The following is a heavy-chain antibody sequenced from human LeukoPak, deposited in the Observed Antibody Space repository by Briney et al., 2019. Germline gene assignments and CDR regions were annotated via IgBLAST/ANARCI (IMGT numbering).Heavy chain of an antibody. CDR3: AKESDYGDYVGY. J-gene: IGHJ4*02. V-gene: IGHV3-7*01. Sequence: GGSLRLSCAASGFTFSSYSMNWVRQAPGKGLEWVANINEDGSERRYVDSVKGRFTISRDNAKNSLYLQMNSLRDEDTAVYYCAKESDYGDYVGYWGQGTLVTVSS. D-gene: IGHD4-17*01. CDR1: GFTFSSYS. CDR2: INEDGSER.